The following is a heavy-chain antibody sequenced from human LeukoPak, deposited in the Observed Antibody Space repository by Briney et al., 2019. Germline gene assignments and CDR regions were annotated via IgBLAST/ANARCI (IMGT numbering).Heavy chain of an antibody. CDR1: GFTFNNEW. Sequence: GGSLRLSCAASGFTFNNEWMTWVRQAPGKGLEWVANIKQDGSKKNYVGSVQGRFTISTDNAKNSVYLQMNGLRAEDTAVYYCARDTSPMRADTTGVNVWFDAFDIWGQGTMVTVSS. CDR3: ARDTSPMRADTTGVNVWFDAFDI. J-gene: IGHJ3*02. CDR2: IKQDGSKK. V-gene: IGHV3-7*01. D-gene: IGHD3-16*01.